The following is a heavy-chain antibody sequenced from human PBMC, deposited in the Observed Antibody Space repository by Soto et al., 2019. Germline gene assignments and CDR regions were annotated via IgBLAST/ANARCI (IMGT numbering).Heavy chain of an antibody. J-gene: IGHJ4*02. D-gene: IGHD2-2*01. CDR2: ISYSSSSI. CDR1: GFTFSSSN. Sequence: EVQLVESGGGLVKPGGSLRLSCAASGFTFSSSNMNWVRQAPGKGLEWVASISYSSSSIYYADSVKGRFTISRDNAKNSLYLQMNSLRVEDTAVYYCTRVPAYTRSPPHWGQGILVTVSS. CDR3: TRVPAYTRSPPH. V-gene: IGHV3-21*01.